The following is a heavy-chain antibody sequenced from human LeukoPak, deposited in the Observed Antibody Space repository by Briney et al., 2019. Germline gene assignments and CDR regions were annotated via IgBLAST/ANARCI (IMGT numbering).Heavy chain of an antibody. CDR2: INHSGST. Sequence: SETLSLTCTVSGGSISSYYWSWIRQPPGKGLEWIGEINHSGSTNFNPSLKSRVTISVGTSKNQFSLKLSSVTAADTAVYYCARGLGFWSGYYKLDYWGQGTLVTVSS. CDR3: ARGLGFWSGYYKLDY. D-gene: IGHD3-3*01. V-gene: IGHV4-34*01. J-gene: IGHJ4*02. CDR1: GGSISSYY.